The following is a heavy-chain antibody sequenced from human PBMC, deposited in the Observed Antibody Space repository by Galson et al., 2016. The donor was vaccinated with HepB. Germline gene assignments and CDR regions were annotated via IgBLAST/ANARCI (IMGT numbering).Heavy chain of an antibody. D-gene: IGHD1-1*01. V-gene: IGHV3-7*04. CDR3: ARAYQYTLDY. J-gene: IGHJ4*02. CDR1: GLTFSRFW. Sequence: SLRLSCAASGLTFSRFWMTWVRQAPGKGLKWVANINQDGSEKHYLDSVRGRFTISRDNAKNSLYLQMNSLRAEDTAVYFCARAYQYTLDYWGQGTLVTVSP. CDR2: INQDGSEK.